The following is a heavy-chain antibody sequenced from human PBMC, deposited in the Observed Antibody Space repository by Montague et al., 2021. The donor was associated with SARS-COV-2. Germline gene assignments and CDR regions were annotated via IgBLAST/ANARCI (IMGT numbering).Heavy chain of an antibody. J-gene: IGHJ4*02. Sequence: YYSGSTNYNPSLKSRVTISVDTSRNQFSLKLSSVTAADTAVYYCARVEVITTWFYFDYWGQGTLVTDAS. CDR3: ARVEVITTWFYFDY. V-gene: IGHV4-59*01. D-gene: IGHD3-22*01. CDR2: YYSGST.